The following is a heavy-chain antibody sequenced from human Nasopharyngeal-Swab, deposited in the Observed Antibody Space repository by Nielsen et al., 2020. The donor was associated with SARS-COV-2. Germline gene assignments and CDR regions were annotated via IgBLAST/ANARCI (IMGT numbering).Heavy chain of an antibody. V-gene: IGHV6-1*01. J-gene: IGHJ6*03. Sequence: NLSAGWTWIRQSASRGLEWLGRTYYRSKWYNHYAISVEGRITINSDTSKNQFSLHLNSVTPEDTAVYYCARGSSPPTFYYYMDVWGKGTMVTVSS. CDR3: ARGSSPPTFYYYMDV. CDR1: NLSAG. CDR2: TYYRSKWYN.